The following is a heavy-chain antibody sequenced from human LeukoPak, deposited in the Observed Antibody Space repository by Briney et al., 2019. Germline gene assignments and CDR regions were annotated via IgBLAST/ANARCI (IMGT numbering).Heavy chain of an antibody. D-gene: IGHD6-13*01. V-gene: IGHV3-15*01. CDR3: TTDPSGSSWYQFDP. J-gene: IGHJ5*02. Sequence: GGSLRLSCAASGFTFSNAWMSWVRQAPGKGLEWVGSIKSKTDGGTTDYAAPVKGRFTISRDDSKNTLYLQMNSLKTEDTAVYYCTTDPSGSSWYQFDPWGQGTLVTVSS. CDR2: IKSKTDGGTT. CDR1: GFTFSNAW.